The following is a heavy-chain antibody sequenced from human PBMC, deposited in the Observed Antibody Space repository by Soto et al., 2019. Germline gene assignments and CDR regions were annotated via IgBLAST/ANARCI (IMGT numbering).Heavy chain of an antibody. V-gene: IGHV3-53*01. CDR3: ARSPYVSYYFDY. D-gene: IGHD3-10*02. J-gene: IGHJ4*02. CDR1: GFPGSGDY. CDR2: IYSDGST. Sequence: GGALRLSCAVSGFPGSGDYMNWVRQAPGKGLEWVSIIYSDGSTYYADSVKGRFTISRDNSKNTLFLQMNSLRAEDTAVYYCARSPYVSYYFDYWRQRP.